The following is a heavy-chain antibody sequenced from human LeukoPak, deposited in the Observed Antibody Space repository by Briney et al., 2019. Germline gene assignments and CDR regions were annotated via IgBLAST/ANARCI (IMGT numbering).Heavy chain of an antibody. CDR1: GFTFSTYA. D-gene: IGHD2-15*01. J-gene: IGHJ4*02. CDR2: ISGSGGST. CDR3: ARGYCSGGSCYWSY. V-gene: IGHV3-23*01. Sequence: GASLRLSCAASGFTFSTYAMSWVRQAPGKGLEWVSAISGSGGSTYYADSVKGRFTISRDNAKNSLYLQMNSLRAEDTAMYYCARGYCSGGSCYWSYWGQGTLVIVSS.